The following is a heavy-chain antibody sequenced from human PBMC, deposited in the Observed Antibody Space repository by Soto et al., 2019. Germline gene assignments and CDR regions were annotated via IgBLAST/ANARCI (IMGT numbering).Heavy chain of an antibody. V-gene: IGHV4-39*01. J-gene: IGHJ6*02. D-gene: IGHD5-18*01. CDR1: GGSISSSSYY. Sequence: QLQLQESGPGLVKPSETLSLTCTVSGGSISSSSYYWGWIRQPPGKGLEWIGSIYYSGSTYYNPSLKSRVTTSVDTSKNQFSLKLSSVTAADTAVYYCAIEEIQLWPNYYYYYGMDVWGQGTTVTVSS. CDR3: AIEEIQLWPNYYYYYGMDV. CDR2: IYYSGST.